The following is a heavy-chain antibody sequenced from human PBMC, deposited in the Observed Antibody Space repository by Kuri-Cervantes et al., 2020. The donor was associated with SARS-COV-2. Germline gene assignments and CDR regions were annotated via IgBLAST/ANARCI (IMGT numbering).Heavy chain of an antibody. Sequence: GGSLRLSCKGSGYSFTSYWIGWVRQMPGKGLEWMGIIYPGDSDTRYSPSFQGQVTISADKSISTAYLQWSSLKASDTATYYCARTSTITPYYFDYWGQGTLVTVSS. D-gene: IGHD4/OR15-4a*01. CDR3: ARTSTITPYYFDY. CDR2: IYPGDSDT. CDR1: GYSFTSYW. J-gene: IGHJ4*02. V-gene: IGHV5-51*01.